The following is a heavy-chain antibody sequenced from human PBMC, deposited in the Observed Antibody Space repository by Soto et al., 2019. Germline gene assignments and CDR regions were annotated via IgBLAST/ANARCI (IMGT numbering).Heavy chain of an antibody. J-gene: IGHJ4*02. D-gene: IGHD6-19*01. CDR2: IYHSGST. CDR1: GGTISTSNW. V-gene: IGHV4-4*02. Sequence: SETLSLTYAVSGGTISTSNWCSWVRQPPGKGLEWIGEIYHSGSTNYNPSLKSRVTISVDKSKNQFSLKLSSVTAADTAVYYCARVAVAGTRVDYWGQGTLVTVS. CDR3: ARVAVAGTRVDY.